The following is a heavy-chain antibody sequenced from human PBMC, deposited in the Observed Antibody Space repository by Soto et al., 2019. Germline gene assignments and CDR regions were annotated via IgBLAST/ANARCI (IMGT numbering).Heavy chain of an antibody. Sequence: LSLTCTVSGGSISSSSYYWGWIRQPPGNGLDWIGSIYYSGSTYYNPSLKSRVTISVDTSKNQFSLKLSSVTAADTAVYYCARLGAARSLYYFDYWGQGTLVTVSS. CDR1: GGSISSSSYY. CDR2: IYYSGST. D-gene: IGHD6-6*01. V-gene: IGHV4-39*01. CDR3: ARLGAARSLYYFDY. J-gene: IGHJ4*02.